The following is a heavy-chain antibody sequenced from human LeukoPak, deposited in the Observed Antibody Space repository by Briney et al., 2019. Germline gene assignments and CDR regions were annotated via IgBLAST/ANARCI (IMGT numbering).Heavy chain of an antibody. Sequence: GGSLRLSCAASGFTFSSYGMHWVRQAPGKGLEWVAVISYDGSNKYYADSVKGRFTISRDNSKNTLYLQMNSLRAEDTAVYYCAKTGYGDYGDYFDYWGQGTLVTVSS. CDR1: GFTFSSYG. CDR2: ISYDGSNK. D-gene: IGHD4-17*01. J-gene: IGHJ4*02. CDR3: AKTGYGDYGDYFDY. V-gene: IGHV3-30*18.